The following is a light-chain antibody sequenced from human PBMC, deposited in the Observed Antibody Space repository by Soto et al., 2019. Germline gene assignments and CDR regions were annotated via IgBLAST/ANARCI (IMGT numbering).Light chain of an antibody. V-gene: IGLV2-14*01. CDR1: SSDVGGYNY. CDR3: SSYTSSSTLYV. J-gene: IGLJ1*01. Sequence: QSALTQPASVSGSPGQSITISCTGTSSDVGGYNYVSWYQHHPGKAPELMIYEVSNRPSGVSNRFSGSKSGNTASLTISGLQAEDEADYYCSSYTSSSTLYVFGTGTKLTV. CDR2: EVS.